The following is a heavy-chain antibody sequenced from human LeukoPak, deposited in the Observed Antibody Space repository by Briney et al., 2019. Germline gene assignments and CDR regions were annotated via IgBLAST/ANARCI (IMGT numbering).Heavy chain of an antibody. D-gene: IGHD6-19*01. CDR2: IYTTGST. CDR3: ARDYSVADRWWFDP. CDR1: GGSITSYY. V-gene: IGHV4-4*07. J-gene: IGHJ5*02. Sequence: PSETLSLTCTVSGGSITSYYWSWIRQPAGKGLEWIGRIYTTGSTTYNPSLKSRVTMSVDTSRNQFSLKLSSVTAADTAVYYCARDYSVADRWWFDPWGQGTLVTVSS.